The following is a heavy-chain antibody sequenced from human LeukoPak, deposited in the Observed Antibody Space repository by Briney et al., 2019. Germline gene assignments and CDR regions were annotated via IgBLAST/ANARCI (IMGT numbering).Heavy chain of an antibody. CDR2: ISGSGGST. J-gene: IGHJ4*02. CDR3: AKGTILGRYPGYFDY. CDR1: GFTFSSYA. D-gene: IGHD4/OR15-4a*01. V-gene: IGHV3-23*01. Sequence: GGSLRLSCAASGFTFSSYAMSWVRQAPGKGLEWVSAISGSGGSTYYADSVKGRFTISRDNSKNTLYLQMHSLRAEDTAVYYCAKGTILGRYPGYFDYWGQGTLVTVSS.